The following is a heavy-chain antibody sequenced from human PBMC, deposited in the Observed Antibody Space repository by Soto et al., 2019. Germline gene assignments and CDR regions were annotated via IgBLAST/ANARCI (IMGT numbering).Heavy chain of an antibody. J-gene: IGHJ6*03. CDR3: ARLDGRSISGTRYFYMYV. CDR2: IYYSGST. Sequence: PSETLSLTCTVSGGSISSYYWSWIRQPPGKGLEWIGYIYYSGSTNYNPSLKSRVTISVDTSKSQFSLKLSSVTAADTAVYYCARLDGRSISGTRYFYMYVWGKGTTVTVSS. V-gene: IGHV4-59*08. D-gene: IGHD1-20*01. CDR1: GGSISSYY.